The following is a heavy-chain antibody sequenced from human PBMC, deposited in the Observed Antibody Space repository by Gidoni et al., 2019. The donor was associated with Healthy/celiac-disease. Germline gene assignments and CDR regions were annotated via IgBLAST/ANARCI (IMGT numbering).Heavy chain of an antibody. J-gene: IGHJ5*02. V-gene: IGHV1-58*01. CDR1: GFTFTSSA. CDR3: AADRRDCSSTSCYPRTFDP. Sequence: QMQLVQSGPEVKKPGTSVKVSCKASGFTFTSSAVQWVRQPRGQRLEWIGWIVVGSGNTNYAQKFQERVTITRDMSTSTAYMELSSLRSEDTAVYYCAADRRDCSSTSCYPRTFDPWGQGTLVTVSS. D-gene: IGHD2-2*01. CDR2: IVVGSGNT.